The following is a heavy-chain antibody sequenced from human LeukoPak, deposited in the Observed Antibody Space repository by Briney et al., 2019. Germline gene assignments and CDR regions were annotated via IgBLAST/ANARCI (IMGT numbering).Heavy chain of an antibody. V-gene: IGHV3-33*01. CDR3: AREGGNYDILTGYPPFDY. J-gene: IGHJ4*02. Sequence: GGSLRLSCAVSGFSLSDRHMDWLRQAPGKRLEWVAVIWYDGSNKYYADSVKGRFTISRDNSKNTLYLQMNSLRAEDTAVYYCAREGGNYDILTGYPPFDYWGQGTLVTVSS. CDR1: GFSLSDRH. CDR2: IWYDGSNK. D-gene: IGHD3-9*01.